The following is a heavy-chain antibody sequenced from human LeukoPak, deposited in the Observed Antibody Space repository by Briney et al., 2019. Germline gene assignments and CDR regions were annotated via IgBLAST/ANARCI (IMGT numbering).Heavy chain of an antibody. CDR3: ARYSGYEGNWFDP. CDR2: IIPIFGTA. CDR1: GGTFSSYA. D-gene: IGHD5-12*01. J-gene: IGHJ5*02. Sequence: ASVKVSCKASGGTFSSYAISWVRQAPRQGLEWMVGIIPIFGTANYAQKFQRRVTITADASTSTAYVELSSLRSEDTAVYYCARYSGYEGNWFDPWGQGALVTVSS. V-gene: IGHV1-69*13.